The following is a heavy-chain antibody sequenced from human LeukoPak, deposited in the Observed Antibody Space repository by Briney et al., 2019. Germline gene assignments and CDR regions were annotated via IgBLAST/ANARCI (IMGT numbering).Heavy chain of an antibody. D-gene: IGHD2-15*01. CDR3: AHRRRLHNFDY. J-gene: IGHJ4*02. V-gene: IGHV2-5*01. CDR1: GFSLSTRGVG. Sequence: SCPTLVNPTQTLTLTCNFSGFSLSTRGVGLGWIRHPPGKALELLALIYWNDDKRYSPSLKSRLTITKDTSKNQVVLTMTNMDPVDTATYYCAHRRRLHNFDYWGQGTLVTVSS. CDR2: IYWNDDK.